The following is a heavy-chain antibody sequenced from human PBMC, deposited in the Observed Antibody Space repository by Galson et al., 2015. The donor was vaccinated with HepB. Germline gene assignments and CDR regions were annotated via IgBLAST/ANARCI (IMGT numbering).Heavy chain of an antibody. CDR3: ARVYCSSTSCYREFDY. J-gene: IGHJ4*02. Sequence: CKASGYTFTSYGISWVRQAPGQGLEWMGWISAYNGNTNYAQKLQGRVTMTTDTSTSTAYMELRSLRSDDTAVYYCARVYCSSTSCYREFDYWGQGTLVTVSS. CDR1: GYTFTSYG. V-gene: IGHV1-18*01. CDR2: ISAYNGNT. D-gene: IGHD2-2*01.